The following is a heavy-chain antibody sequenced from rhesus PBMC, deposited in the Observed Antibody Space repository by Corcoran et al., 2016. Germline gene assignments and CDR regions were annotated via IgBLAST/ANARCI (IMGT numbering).Heavy chain of an antibody. D-gene: IGHD4-29*01. CDR3: ARRRVTTVAAAY. Sequence: QVQLVQSGAEVMKPGSPVTASCTASGYTFTSFHMHWVGPPPGQGLERMEESNPKTRGTNYAQKFQGRVTMTRDTSTSTAYMELSSLRSEDTAVYYCARRRVTTVAAAYWGQGVLVTVSS. V-gene: IGHV1-138*01. CDR1: GYTFTSFH. J-gene: IGHJ4*01. CDR2: SNPKTRGT.